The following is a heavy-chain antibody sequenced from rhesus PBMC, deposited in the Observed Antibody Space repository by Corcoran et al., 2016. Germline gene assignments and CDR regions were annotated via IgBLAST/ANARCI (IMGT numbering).Heavy chain of an antibody. CDR2: IYGSSTST. D-gene: IGHD1-20*01. CDR1: GGSISDSYR. J-gene: IGHJ4*01. V-gene: IGHV4S10*01. Sequence: QVQLQESGPGVVKPSETLSLTCAVSGGSISDSYRWSWIRQPPGKGVEWIGYIYGSSTSTNYNPSLKRRVTISKDTAKNQFSLKLSSVTAAYTAVYYCAREGTGTKRGYFDYWGQGVLVTVSS. CDR3: AREGTGTKRGYFDY.